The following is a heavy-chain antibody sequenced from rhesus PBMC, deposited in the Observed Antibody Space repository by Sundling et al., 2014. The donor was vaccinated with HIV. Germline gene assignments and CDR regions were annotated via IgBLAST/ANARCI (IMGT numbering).Heavy chain of an antibody. CDR3: ARGPSNWNYFDP. Sequence: QVLLQESGPGLVKPSETLSLTCTVSGVSISSYWWSWIRQPPGKGLEWIGEINGNSGSTNYNPSLKSRVTISTDTSKNHFSLKLSSVTAADTAVYYCARGPSNWNYFDPWGPGVLVTVSS. CDR1: GVSISSYW. V-gene: IGHV4-80*01. CDR2: INGNSGST. J-gene: IGHJ4*01. D-gene: IGHD1-32*01.